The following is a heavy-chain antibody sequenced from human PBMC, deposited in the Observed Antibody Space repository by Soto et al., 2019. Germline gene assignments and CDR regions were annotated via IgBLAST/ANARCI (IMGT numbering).Heavy chain of an antibody. Sequence: PSDPLSHTCAVSGGSISSSNWWHWVRQPPGKGLEWIGEINHSGTTNYSPSIKSRVAISVDKSKNQLSLKLTSVPAADTAVYYCARVRQYCSGTSCYLDPWGQGALVTVSS. V-gene: IGHV4-4*02. D-gene: IGHD2-2*01. CDR1: GGSISSSNW. CDR2: INHSGTT. CDR3: ARVRQYCSGTSCYLDP. J-gene: IGHJ5*02.